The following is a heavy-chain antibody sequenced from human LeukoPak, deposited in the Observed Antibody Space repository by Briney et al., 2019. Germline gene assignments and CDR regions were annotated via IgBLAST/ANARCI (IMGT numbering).Heavy chain of an antibody. D-gene: IGHD3-10*01. J-gene: IGHJ4*02. Sequence: ASVKVSCKASGYTFTGYYMHWVRQAPGQGLEWMGRINPNSGGTNYAQKFQGRVTMTRDTSISTAYMELSRLRSDDTAVYYCARTRLRYYGSGSYDTYYFDYWGQGTLVTVSS. CDR3: ARTRLRYYGSGSYDTYYFDY. CDR1: GYTFTGYY. V-gene: IGHV1-2*06. CDR2: INPNSGGT.